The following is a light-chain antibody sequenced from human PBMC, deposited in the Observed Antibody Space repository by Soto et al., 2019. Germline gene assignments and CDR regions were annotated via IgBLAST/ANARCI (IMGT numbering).Light chain of an antibody. CDR3: QLSANSTPKYT. CDR1: QTISSSD. Sequence: EIVLTPSPGTLSLSPGERATLSCRASQTISSSDLAWYQQKPGQAPRLPIFGASSSAPDIPDRFSGRWSGTDFTLAISRLDREDFSVYYCQLSANSTPKYTFAEGTELEI. CDR2: GAS. J-gene: IGKJ2*01. V-gene: IGKV3-20*01.